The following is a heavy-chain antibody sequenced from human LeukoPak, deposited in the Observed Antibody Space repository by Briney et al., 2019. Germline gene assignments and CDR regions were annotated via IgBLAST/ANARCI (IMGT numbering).Heavy chain of an antibody. Sequence: GGSLTLFCAASGFIFSSYSMNWVRQAPGKGLEWVSYISISSSTIYYADSVKGRFTISRDNAKNSLYLQMNSLRDEDTAVYYCARENYYGSGSSLGFDYWGQGTLVTVSS. CDR1: GFIFSSYS. CDR2: ISISSSTI. J-gene: IGHJ4*02. D-gene: IGHD3-10*01. CDR3: ARENYYGSGSSLGFDY. V-gene: IGHV3-48*02.